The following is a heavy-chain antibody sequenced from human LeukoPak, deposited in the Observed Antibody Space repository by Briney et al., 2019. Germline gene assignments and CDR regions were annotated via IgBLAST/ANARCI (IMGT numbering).Heavy chain of an antibody. CDR3: ALLGVVIPPDTYDV. V-gene: IGHV3-7*01. J-gene: IGHJ3*01. CDR1: GFTFSSYW. CDR2: IKQDGSEK. Sequence: PGGSLRLSCAASGFTFSSYWMSWVRQAPGKGLEWVANIKQDGSEKYYVDSVKGRFTISRDDSKKTLYLQMNSLRTEDTAVYYCALLGVVIPPDTYDVWGQGTLVTVSS. D-gene: IGHD3-3*01.